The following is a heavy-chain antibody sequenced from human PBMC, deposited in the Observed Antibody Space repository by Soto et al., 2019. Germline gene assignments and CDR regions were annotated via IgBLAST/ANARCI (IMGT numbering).Heavy chain of an antibody. Sequence: ASVKVSCKASGDTYTSYYIHWVRQAPGQGLGWMGTFNPSGGGTFYAQKFQGRVTMTGDTSTSTAYMELSSLRSEDTAVYYCARGGYFDSSNYLAYWGLGTLVTVSS. J-gene: IGHJ4*02. V-gene: IGHV1-46*01. CDR1: GDTYTSYY. CDR2: FNPSGGGT. D-gene: IGHD3-22*01. CDR3: ARGGYFDSSNYLAY.